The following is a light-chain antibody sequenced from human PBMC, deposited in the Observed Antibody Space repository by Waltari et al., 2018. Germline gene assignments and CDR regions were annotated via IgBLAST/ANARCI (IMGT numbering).Light chain of an antibody. J-gene: IGLJ2*01. CDR2: DNN. CDR3: ATWDNNLKDVV. CDR1: SSNIGNYY. Sequence: QSVLTQPPSVSAAPGQKVTISCSGSSSNIGNYYVSWYYQLPGAAPKLLIYDNNARPSGMPDRFSASKSGTSATLGITGLQIGDEADYYCATWDNNLKDVVFGGGTKLTVL. V-gene: IGLV1-51*01.